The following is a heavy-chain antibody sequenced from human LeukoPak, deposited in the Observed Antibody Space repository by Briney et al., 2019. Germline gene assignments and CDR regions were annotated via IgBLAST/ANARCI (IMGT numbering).Heavy chain of an antibody. CDR2: INHSGST. Sequence: PSETLSLTCAVYGGSFSGYYWSWIRQPPGKGLEWIGEINHSGSTNYNPSLKSRVTISVDTSKNQFSLELTSVTAADTARYYCARVRTIVVPHHFDYWGQGTLVTVSS. J-gene: IGHJ4*02. D-gene: IGHD4/OR15-4a*01. CDR1: GGSFSGYY. V-gene: IGHV4-34*01. CDR3: ARVRTIVVPHHFDY.